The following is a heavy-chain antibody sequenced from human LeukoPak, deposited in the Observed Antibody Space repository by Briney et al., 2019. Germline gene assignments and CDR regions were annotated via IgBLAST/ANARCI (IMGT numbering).Heavy chain of an antibody. D-gene: IGHD5-18*01. J-gene: IGHJ4*02. Sequence: GGSLRLSCAASGFTFSSYWMHWVRQAPGKGLVWVSRINSDGSSTSYADSVKGRFTISRDNSKNTLYLHMKGLRVEDTAIYYCARDERWIQFNYWGQGTLVTVSS. V-gene: IGHV3-74*01. CDR3: ARDERWIQFNY. CDR1: GFTFSSYW. CDR2: INSDGSST.